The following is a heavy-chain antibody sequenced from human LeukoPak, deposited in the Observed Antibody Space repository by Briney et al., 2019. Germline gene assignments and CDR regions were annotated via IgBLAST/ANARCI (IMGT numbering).Heavy chain of an antibody. D-gene: IGHD2-15*01. CDR1: GFTFSSYA. CDR2: ISGSGGST. Sequence: GGSLRLSCAASGFTFSSYAMSWVRQAPGKGLEWVSAISGSGGSTYYADSVKGRFTISRDNSKNTLYLQMNSLRAEDTAVYYCARDPPEMVVVAAGYWGQGTLVTVSS. CDR3: ARDPPEMVVVAAGY. V-gene: IGHV3-23*01. J-gene: IGHJ4*02.